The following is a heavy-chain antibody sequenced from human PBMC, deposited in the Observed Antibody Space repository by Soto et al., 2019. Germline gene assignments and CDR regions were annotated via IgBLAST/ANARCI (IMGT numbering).Heavy chain of an antibody. CDR3: ARHVGVGHYLDY. Sequence: SETQSLTCTVSGGYITNTGDYWGWIRQPPGKGLEWIGSVSYGGNTYRDPSLKSRVTISVDTSKNQFSLKLSSVTAADTAVYCWARHVGVGHYLDYWAQGTLVTVSS. D-gene: IGHD3-16*01. J-gene: IGHJ4*02. CDR1: GGYITNTGDY. CDR2: VSYGGNT. V-gene: IGHV4-39*01.